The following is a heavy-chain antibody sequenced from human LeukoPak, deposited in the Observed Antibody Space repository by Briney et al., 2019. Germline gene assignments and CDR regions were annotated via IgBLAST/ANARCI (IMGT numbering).Heavy chain of an antibody. Sequence: GGSLRLSCAASGFTFSTYWMSWVRQGPGKGLEWVSGIYTNGNTRYADSVRGRFTISRDNSKNTLYLQMHSLRVDDTAVYYCAHLVWEYVGGLDVWGQGTTVTVSS. CDR3: AHLVWEYVGGLDV. J-gene: IGHJ6*02. CDR2: IYTNGNT. CDR1: GFTFSTYW. D-gene: IGHD3/OR15-3a*01. V-gene: IGHV3-23*05.